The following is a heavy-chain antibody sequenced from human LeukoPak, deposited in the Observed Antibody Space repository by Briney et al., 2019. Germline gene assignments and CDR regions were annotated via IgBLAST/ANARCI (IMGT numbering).Heavy chain of an antibody. CDR3: ARPGIVPVGKFPTYSYGSGFDY. CDR2: IYYSGST. CDR1: GGSISSSSYY. J-gene: IGHJ4*02. V-gene: IGHV4-39*01. D-gene: IGHD5-18*01. Sequence: KTSETLSLTCTVSGGSISSSSYYWGWIRQPPGKGLEWIGSIYYSGSTYYNPSLKSRVTISVDTSKNQFSLKLSSVTAADTAVYYCARPGIVPVGKFPTYSYGSGFDYWGQGTLVTVSS.